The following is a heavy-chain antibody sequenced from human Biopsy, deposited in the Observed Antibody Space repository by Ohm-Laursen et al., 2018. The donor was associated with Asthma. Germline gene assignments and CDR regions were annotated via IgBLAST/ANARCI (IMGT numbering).Heavy chain of an antibody. D-gene: IGHD4-17*01. CDR2: HDHEEGGT. J-gene: IGHJ4*02. CDR1: GYSLTDLS. V-gene: IGHV1-24*01. CDR3: ASDFPKDYVRYNFQF. Sequence: VASAKVSCKISGYSLTDLSMHWVRQAPGQGLEWMGGHDHEEGGTVNARRFQGRVTMTEDTSTDTAYMELSSLSSDDTAVYYCASDFPKDYVRYNFQFWGQGTLVTVSS.